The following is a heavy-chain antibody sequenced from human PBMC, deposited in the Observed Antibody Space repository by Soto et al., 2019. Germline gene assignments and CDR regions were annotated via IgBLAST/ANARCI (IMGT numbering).Heavy chain of an antibody. CDR1: GGSISSSPYN. V-gene: IGHV4-39*01. CDR2: ISYSATT. J-gene: IGHJ5*01. Sequence: XATLSLTCTVSGGSISSSPYNWGWIRQPPKKGLEWIGTISYSATTYYNTPLKSRVTMSVDTSKNQFSLKLSSVTAADTAVYYCARHPTGFPNWFDSWGQGTLVTVSS. CDR3: ARHPTGFPNWFDS. D-gene: IGHD1-1*01.